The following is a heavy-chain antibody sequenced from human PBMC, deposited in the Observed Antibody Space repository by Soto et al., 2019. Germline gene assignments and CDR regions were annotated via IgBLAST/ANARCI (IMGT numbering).Heavy chain of an antibody. V-gene: IGHV4-39*01. CDR3: ARRLYSGYEDSDS. CDR2: VYYSGST. Sequence: SETLSLTCTVSGVSISSSSYYWGWIRQPPGKGLEWIGSVYYSGSTYYNPSLKSRVTISVDTSKNQFSLKLSSVTAADTAVYYCARRLYSGYEDSDSWGQGTLVTVSS. CDR1: GVSISSSSYY. J-gene: IGHJ5*01. D-gene: IGHD5-12*01.